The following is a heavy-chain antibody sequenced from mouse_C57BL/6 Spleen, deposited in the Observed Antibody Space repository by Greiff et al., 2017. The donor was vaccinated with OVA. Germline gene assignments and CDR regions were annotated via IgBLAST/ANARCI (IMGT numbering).Heavy chain of an antibody. Sequence: VQLQQPGAELVKPGASVKLSCKASGYTFTSYWMHWVKQRPGQGLEWIGMIHPNSGSTNYNEKFKSKATLTVDKSSSTAYMQLSSLTSEDSAFYYCARWGDGYPPMDYWGQGTSVTVSS. CDR1: GYTFTSYW. D-gene: IGHD2-3*01. CDR3: ARWGDGYPPMDY. V-gene: IGHV1-64*01. J-gene: IGHJ4*01. CDR2: IHPNSGST.